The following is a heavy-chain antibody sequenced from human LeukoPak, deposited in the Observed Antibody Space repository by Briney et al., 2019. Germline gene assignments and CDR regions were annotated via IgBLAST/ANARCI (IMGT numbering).Heavy chain of an antibody. CDR2: IIPIFGTA. D-gene: IGHD3-16*01. Sequence: GASVKVSCKASGGTFSSYAISWVRQAPGQGLEWMGGIIPIFGTANYAQKFQGRVTITTDESTSTTYMELSSLRSEDTAVYYCARSITYDYALDYWGQGPWSPSPQ. CDR1: GGTFSSYA. J-gene: IGHJ4*02. V-gene: IGHV1-69*05. CDR3: ARSITYDYALDY.